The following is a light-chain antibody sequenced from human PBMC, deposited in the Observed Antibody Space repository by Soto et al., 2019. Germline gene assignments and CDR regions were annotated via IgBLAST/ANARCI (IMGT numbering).Light chain of an antibody. CDR3: SSYTSSTDYV. CDR1: SSDVGTYNY. V-gene: IGLV2-14*01. Sequence: QSVLTQPASVSGSPGQSITISCTGTSSDVGTYNYVSWYQQHPGKAPKLIIYEVSNRPSGVSNRFSGSKSGNTASLTISGLQAEDEADYYCSSYTSSTDYVFGTGTKATV. CDR2: EVS. J-gene: IGLJ1*01.